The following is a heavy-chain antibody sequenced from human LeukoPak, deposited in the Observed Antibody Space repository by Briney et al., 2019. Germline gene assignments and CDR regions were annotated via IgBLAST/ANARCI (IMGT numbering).Heavy chain of an antibody. Sequence: PGGSLRLSCAASGFTFSSYAMHWVRQAPGKGLEWVAVISYDGSNKYYAGSVKGRFTISRDNSKNTLYLQMNSLRAEDTAVYYCARASSGYDHFDYWGQGTLVTVSS. CDR1: GFTFSSYA. J-gene: IGHJ4*02. CDR2: ISYDGSNK. D-gene: IGHD3-22*01. V-gene: IGHV3-30-3*01. CDR3: ARASSGYDHFDY.